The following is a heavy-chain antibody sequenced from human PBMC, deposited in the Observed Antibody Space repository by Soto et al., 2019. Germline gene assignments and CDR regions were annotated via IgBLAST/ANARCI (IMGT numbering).Heavy chain of an antibody. D-gene: IGHD3-22*01. Sequence: ASVPVYFPASGYTFTSSGINWVRQAPGRGLEWMGWINPGNGNTKYSQQFQGRVIIDRDTSASTAYMELSSLRSEDTAVYYCARGGYFDSSNYLAYWGLGTLVTVSS. CDR2: INPGNGNT. CDR3: ARGGYFDSSNYLAY. CDR1: GYTFTSSG. V-gene: IGHV1-3*01. J-gene: IGHJ4*02.